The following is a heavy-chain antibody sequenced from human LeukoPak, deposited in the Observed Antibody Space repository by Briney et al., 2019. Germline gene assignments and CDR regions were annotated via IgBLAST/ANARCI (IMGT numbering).Heavy chain of an antibody. CDR1: GFTFSSYS. CDR3: ARHLSGVTGYTYGRGIDY. Sequence: GGSLRLSCAASGFTFSSYSMNWVRQAPGKGLEWVANIKKDGSEKYYVDSVKGRFTISRDNAKTSLYLQMNSLRAADTAVYYCARHLSGVTGYTYGRGIDYWGQGTLVTVSS. CDR2: IKKDGSEK. D-gene: IGHD5-18*01. V-gene: IGHV3-7*01. J-gene: IGHJ4*02.